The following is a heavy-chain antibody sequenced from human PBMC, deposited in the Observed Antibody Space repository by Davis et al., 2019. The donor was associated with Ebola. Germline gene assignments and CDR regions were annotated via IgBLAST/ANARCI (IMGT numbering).Heavy chain of an antibody. CDR2: IKQDGSEI. CDR3: ATSRTFDY. V-gene: IGHV3-7*03. D-gene: IGHD2-2*01. Sequence: GESLKISCAVSGFTFSSYWMSWVRQAPGKGLEWVANIKQDGSEIHYVDSVKGRFTTSRDNAQNSLYLQMNSLRDEDTAVYYCATSRTFDYWGQGTLVTVSS. CDR1: GFTFSSYW. J-gene: IGHJ4*02.